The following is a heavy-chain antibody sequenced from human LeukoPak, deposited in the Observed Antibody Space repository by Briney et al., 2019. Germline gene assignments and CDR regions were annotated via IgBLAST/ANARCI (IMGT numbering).Heavy chain of an antibody. V-gene: IGHV4-39*01. D-gene: IGHD1/OR15-1a*01. CDR2: IYYSGST. CDR3: ARHGTHMGQLAQAFDI. CDR1: GGSISSSSYY. Sequence: SETLSLTCTVSGGSISSSSYYWGWIRQPPGKGLEWIGSIYYSGSTYYNPSLKSRVTISVDTSKNQFSLKLSSVTAADTAVYYCARHGTHMGQLAQAFDIWGQGTMVTVSS. J-gene: IGHJ3*02.